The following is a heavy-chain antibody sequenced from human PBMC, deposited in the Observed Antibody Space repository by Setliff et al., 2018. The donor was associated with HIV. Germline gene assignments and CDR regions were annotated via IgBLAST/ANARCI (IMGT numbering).Heavy chain of an antibody. CDR2: IYHSGGT. D-gene: IGHD3-10*01. CDR1: TESLTRYD. CDR3: VREGAGSGSYYLDF. V-gene: IGHV4-34*01. J-gene: IGHJ4*02. Sequence: SETLSLTCAVYTESLTRYDWAWIRQPPGKGLEWIGEIYHSGGTSYNPSLKSRVTISIDRSKKQFSLNLSSVTAADTALYFCVREGAGSGSYYLDFWGQGILVTVSS.